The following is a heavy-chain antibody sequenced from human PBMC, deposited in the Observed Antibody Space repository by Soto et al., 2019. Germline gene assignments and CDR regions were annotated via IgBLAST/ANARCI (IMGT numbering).Heavy chain of an antibody. D-gene: IGHD6-13*01. J-gene: IGHJ6*02. V-gene: IGHV4-34*01. CDR2: INHSGST. Sequence: SETLSLTCAVYGGSFSGYYWSWIRQPPGKGLEWIGEINHSGSTNYNPSLKSRVTISVDTSKNQFSLKLSSVTAADTAVYYCGRRLDSSSLPYYYYGMDVWGQGTTVTVSS. CDR3: GRRLDSSSLPYYYYGMDV. CDR1: GGSFSGYY.